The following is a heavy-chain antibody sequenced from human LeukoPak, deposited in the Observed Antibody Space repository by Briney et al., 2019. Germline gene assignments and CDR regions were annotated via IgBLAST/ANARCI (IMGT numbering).Heavy chain of an antibody. J-gene: IGHJ6*03. Sequence: ASVKVSCKASGYTVTGYYMHWVRQAPGQGLEWMRWINPNSGGTNYAQNFHARVTTTRDESINTAYMELSRLRSDDAAVYYCAGDHRQFYMDVWGKGTTVTVSS. CDR3: AGDHRQFYMDV. V-gene: IGHV1-2*02. D-gene: IGHD6-19*01. CDR1: GYTVTGYY. CDR2: INPNSGGT.